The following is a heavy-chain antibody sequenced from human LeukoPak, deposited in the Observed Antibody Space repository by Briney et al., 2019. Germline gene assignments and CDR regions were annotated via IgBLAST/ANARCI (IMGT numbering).Heavy chain of an antibody. V-gene: IGHV5-51*01. CDR2: IYPGDSDT. D-gene: IGHD3-10*01. Sequence: GESLQISCQGSGYIFTSYWIGWVRQLPGKGLEWMGIIYPGDSDTRYSPSFQGQVTISADKSISTAYLQWSSLKASDTAMYYCARGLWFGELFGAFDIWGQGTMVTVSS. CDR3: ARGLWFGELFGAFDI. J-gene: IGHJ3*02. CDR1: GYIFTSYW.